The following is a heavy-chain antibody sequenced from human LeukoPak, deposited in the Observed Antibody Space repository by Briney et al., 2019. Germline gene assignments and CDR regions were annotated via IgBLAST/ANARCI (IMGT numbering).Heavy chain of an antibody. D-gene: IGHD3-10*01. CDR3: ASPGSGSYTLDY. Sequence: ASVKVSCKASGYTFTSYDINWVRQATGQGLEWMGWMNPNSGNTGYAQKFQGRVTITRNTSISTAYMELSSLRSEDTAVYYCASPGSGSYTLDYWGQGTLVTVSS. CDR1: GYTFTSYD. V-gene: IGHV1-8*03. CDR2: MNPNSGNT. J-gene: IGHJ4*02.